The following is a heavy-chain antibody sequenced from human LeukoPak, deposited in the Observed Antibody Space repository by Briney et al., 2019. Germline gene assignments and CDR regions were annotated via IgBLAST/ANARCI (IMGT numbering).Heavy chain of an antibody. Sequence: SETLSLTCTVSGGSISSSSYYWGWIRQPRGKGLEWIGRIYYSGSTYNNPALKSRVTISVDTSKNQFSLKLSSVTAADTAVYYCARNEWELNFDYWGQGTLVTVSS. CDR1: GGSISSSSYY. J-gene: IGHJ4*02. V-gene: IGHV4-39*01. CDR3: ARNEWELNFDY. CDR2: IYYSGST. D-gene: IGHD1-26*01.